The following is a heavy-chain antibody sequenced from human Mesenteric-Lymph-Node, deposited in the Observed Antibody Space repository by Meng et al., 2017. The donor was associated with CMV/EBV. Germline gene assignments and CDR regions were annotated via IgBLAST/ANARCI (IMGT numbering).Heavy chain of an antibody. CDR3: ARPTYYYDSSGYYY. CDR1: GFTFSSYW. CDR2: VSSSGGGT. J-gene: IGHJ4*02. D-gene: IGHD3-22*01. V-gene: IGHV3-23*01. Sequence: GGSLRLSCAASGFTFSSYWMSWVRQAPGKGLEWVSAVSSSGGGTYYADSVKGRFTISRDNSKNTLYVHMNSLRAEDTAVYYCARPTYYYDSSGYYYWGQGTLVTVSS.